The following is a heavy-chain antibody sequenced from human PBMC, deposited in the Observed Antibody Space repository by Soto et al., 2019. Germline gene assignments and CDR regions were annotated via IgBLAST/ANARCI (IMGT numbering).Heavy chain of an antibody. Sequence: ASVKVSCKASGYTFTKFGVTWVRRAPGQGLEWMGWISAYTDTPNYAQKFQGRVTMTIDTSTSTAYMDVRSLTSDDTAVYYCDRRPPTFQYLFDTFGQRILVTVPS. CDR2: ISAYTDTP. CDR3: DRRPPTFQYLFDT. V-gene: IGHV1-18*01. CDR1: GYTFTKFG. J-gene: IGHJ5*01.